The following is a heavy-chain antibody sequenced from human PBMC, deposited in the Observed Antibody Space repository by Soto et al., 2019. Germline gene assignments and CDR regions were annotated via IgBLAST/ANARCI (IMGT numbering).Heavy chain of an antibody. V-gene: IGHV4-39*01. CDR3: ARLGMDTAMAPNFDY. CDR1: GGSISSSSYC. J-gene: IGHJ4*02. CDR2: IYYSGST. Sequence: SQTHSLNYTVFGGSISSSSYCWSCIRQPPGKGLEWIGSIYYSGSTYYNPSLKSRVTISVDTSKNQFSLKLSSVTAADTALYYCARLGMDTAMAPNFDYWGQGTLVTVSS. D-gene: IGHD5-18*01.